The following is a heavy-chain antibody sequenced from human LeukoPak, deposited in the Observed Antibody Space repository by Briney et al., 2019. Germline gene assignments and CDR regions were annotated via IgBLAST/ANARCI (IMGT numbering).Heavy chain of an antibody. D-gene: IGHD2-2*01. V-gene: IGHV1-2*02. J-gene: IGHJ4*02. CDR3: ARGDCCSASCYGCYFYY. CDR2: INPNSGGT. CDR1: GYTFTGYY. Sequence: ASVTVSCKASGYTFTGYYMHWVRQAPGKGLEWMGWINPNSGGTNYAQKFQGRVTMTRDTSISTAYMELSRLRSDDTAVYYCARGDCCSASCYGCYFYYWGQGTLVTVSS.